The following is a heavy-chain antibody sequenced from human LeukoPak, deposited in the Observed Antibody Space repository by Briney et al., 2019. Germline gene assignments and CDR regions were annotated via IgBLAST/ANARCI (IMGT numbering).Heavy chain of an antibody. CDR2: IYTSGGT. D-gene: IGHD2/OR15-2a*01. Sequence: SETLSLTCTVSGGSVSSGIFYWHWIRQPAGKTLEWIGRIYTSGGTNYNPSLKTRVTISRDTANNRLSLRLTSVTAADTAVYCAGHNSDFAPYWGQGALVTVSS. V-gene: IGHV4-61*02. CDR3: GHNSDFAPY. CDR1: GGSVSSGIFY. J-gene: IGHJ4*02.